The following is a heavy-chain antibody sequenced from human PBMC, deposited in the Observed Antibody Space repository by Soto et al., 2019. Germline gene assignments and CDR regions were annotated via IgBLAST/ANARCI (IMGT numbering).Heavy chain of an antibody. CDR1: GFTVSSSY. CDR2: IYNGGNT. D-gene: IGHD5-18*01. CDR3: ARARNTAPPLDY. V-gene: IGHV3-66*01. J-gene: IGHJ4*02. Sequence: EVQLVESGGGLVQPGGSLRLSCAASGFTVSSSYMSWVRQAPGKGLEWVSVIYNGGNTYYADSVKGRFTISRDNSENTLYLQMNSLRAEDTAVYYCARARNTAPPLDYWGQGTLVTVSS.